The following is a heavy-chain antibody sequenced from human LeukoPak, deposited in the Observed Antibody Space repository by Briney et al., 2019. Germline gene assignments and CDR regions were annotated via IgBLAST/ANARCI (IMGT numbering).Heavy chain of an antibody. V-gene: IGHV3-7*01. CDR1: GFTFSSYW. J-gene: IGHJ4*02. CDR2: INHNGNVN. Sequence: GGYLRLSCAASGFTFSSYWMKWARQAPGKGLEWVASINHNGNVNYYVDSVKGRFTISRDNAENTLYLQMNSLRVEDTAVYYCARGRPHGNDYWGQGTLVTVSS. CDR3: ARGRPHGNDY. D-gene: IGHD4-23*01.